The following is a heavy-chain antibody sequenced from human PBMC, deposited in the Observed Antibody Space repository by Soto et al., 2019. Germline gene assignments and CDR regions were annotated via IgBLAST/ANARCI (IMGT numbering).Heavy chain of an antibody. V-gene: IGHV1-69*13. CDR3: ARVPYYYDSSGYYDDFDY. CDR1: GGTFSSYA. D-gene: IGHD3-22*01. CDR2: IIPIFGTA. Sequence: SVKVSCKASGGTFSSYAISWVRQAPGQGLEWMGGIIPIFGTANYAQKFQGRVTITADESTSTAYMELSSLRSEDTAVYYCARVPYYYDSSGYYDDFDYWGQGTLVTVSS. J-gene: IGHJ4*02.